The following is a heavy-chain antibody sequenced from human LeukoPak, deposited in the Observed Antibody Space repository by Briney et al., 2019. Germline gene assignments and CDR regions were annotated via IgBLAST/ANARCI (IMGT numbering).Heavy chain of an antibody. D-gene: IGHD3-10*01. CDR2: IYYSGST. Sequence: GSLRLSCAASGFTVSTNYMSWVRQPPGKGPEWIGSIYYSGSTYYNPSLKSRVTISVDTSKNQFSLKLSSVTAADTAVYYCARHRLGFGELLFYWFDPWGQGTLVTVSS. J-gene: IGHJ5*02. CDR3: ARHRLGFGELLFYWFDP. V-gene: IGHV4-39*01. CDR1: GFTVSTNY.